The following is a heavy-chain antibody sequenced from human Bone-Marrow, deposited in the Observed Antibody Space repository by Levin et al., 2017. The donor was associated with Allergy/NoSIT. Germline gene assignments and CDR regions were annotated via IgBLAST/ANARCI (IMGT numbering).Heavy chain of an antibody. CDR3: ARDPGLLGSHYLGMNV. V-gene: IGHV1-69*13. CDR2: IIPILGTP. J-gene: IGHJ6*02. D-gene: IGHD2-15*01. Sequence: GASVKVSCKASGGTLSNYAISWVRQAPGHGLEWMGGIIPILGTPEYAQRFQGRVTITADDFTGTAYMELTGLKSEDTAMYYCARDPGLLGSHYLGMNVWGQGTTVTVSS. CDR1: GGTLSNYA.